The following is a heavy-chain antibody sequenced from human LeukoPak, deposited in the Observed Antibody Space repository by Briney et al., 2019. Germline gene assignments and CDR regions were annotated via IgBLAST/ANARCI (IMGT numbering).Heavy chain of an antibody. V-gene: IGHV4-59*10. CDR1: GGSFSGYY. CDR3: ARGSSGWYDR. J-gene: IGHJ5*02. Sequence: SETLSLTCAVYGGSFSGYYWSWIRQPAGKGLEWIGRIYTSGSTNYNPSLKSRVTISVDTSKNQISLKLSSVTAADTAVYYCARGSSGWYDRWGQGTLVTVSS. D-gene: IGHD6-19*01. CDR2: IYTSGST.